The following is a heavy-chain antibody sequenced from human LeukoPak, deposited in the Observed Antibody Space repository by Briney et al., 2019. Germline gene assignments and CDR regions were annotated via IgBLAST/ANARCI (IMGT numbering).Heavy chain of an antibody. CDR2: ICIGGSI. V-gene: IGHV3-53*01. D-gene: IGHD2-15*01. J-gene: IGHJ4*02. Sequence: GGSLRLSCTASELTVSSNCMSWVRQAPGKGLEWVSLICIGGSIYYTDSVKGRFTISRDGSKNTLYLQMNSLRAEDTAVYYCARRYCSGGTCYFFDYWGQGTLVTVSS. CDR1: ELTVSSNC. CDR3: ARRYCSGGTCYFFDY.